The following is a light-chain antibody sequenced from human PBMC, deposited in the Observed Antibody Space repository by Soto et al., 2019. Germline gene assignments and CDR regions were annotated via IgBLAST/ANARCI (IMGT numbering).Light chain of an antibody. V-gene: IGKV1-33*01. Sequence: DIQMTQSPSSLSASVGDRVTITCQASQDISNYLNWYQQKPGKAPKLLIYDASNLETGVPSRFSGSGSGTDFTFTISNLQPEDIETYYCQQYANLPFTFGPGTKVDIK. CDR3: QQYANLPFT. CDR2: DAS. J-gene: IGKJ3*01. CDR1: QDISNY.